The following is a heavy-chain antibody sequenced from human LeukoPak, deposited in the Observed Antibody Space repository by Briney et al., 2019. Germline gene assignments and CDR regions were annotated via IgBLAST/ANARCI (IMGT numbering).Heavy chain of an antibody. CDR3: ARDGTYFDSSGYYYVVDYHYMDV. V-gene: IGHV3-23*01. D-gene: IGHD3-22*01. CDR2: ISGSGVNT. J-gene: IGHJ6*03. Sequence: GGSLRLSCAASGFTFSSYGMTWVRQAPGKGLEWVSAISGSGVNTDYADSVKGRFTISRDNSKNTLYLQMNSLRAEDTAVYYCARDGTYFDSSGYYYVVDYHYMDVWGKGTTVTVSS. CDR1: GFTFSSYG.